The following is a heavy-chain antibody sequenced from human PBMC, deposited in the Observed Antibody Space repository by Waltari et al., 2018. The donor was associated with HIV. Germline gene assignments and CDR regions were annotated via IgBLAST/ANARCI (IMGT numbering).Heavy chain of an antibody. J-gene: IGHJ6*02. V-gene: IGHV4-61*02. Sequence: QVQLQESGPRLVKPSQTLSLTCTVSGGSISSGSYYWSWIRQPAGKGLEWIGRIYTSGSTNSNPSLKSRVTISVDTSRNEFSLRLSSVTAADTGVYYCARGIVGAKEKNNGMDVWGQGTTVTVSS. CDR3: ARGIVGAKEKNNGMDV. D-gene: IGHD1-26*01. CDR2: IYTSGST. CDR1: GGSISSGSYY.